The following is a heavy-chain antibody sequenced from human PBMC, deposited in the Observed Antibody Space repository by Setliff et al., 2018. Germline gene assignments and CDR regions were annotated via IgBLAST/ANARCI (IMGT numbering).Heavy chain of an antibody. CDR3: ASARPHFGVVIRSPPDY. Sequence: EASVKVSCKASGYTFTTYTMNWVRRAPGQGLEWMGWINTYTGNPTYAQGFTGRFVFSLDTSVSTAYLQISSLKAEDTAVYYCASARPHFGVVIRSPPDYWGQGTLVTVSS. CDR2: INTYTGNP. CDR1: GYTFTTYT. D-gene: IGHD3-3*01. V-gene: IGHV7-4-1*02. J-gene: IGHJ4*02.